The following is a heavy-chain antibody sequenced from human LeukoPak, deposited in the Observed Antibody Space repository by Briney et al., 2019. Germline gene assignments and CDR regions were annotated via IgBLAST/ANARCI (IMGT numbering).Heavy chain of an antibody. CDR1: GGSISSYY. V-gene: IGHV4-59*01. CDR2: IYYSGST. CDR3: ARGQRTSYYDTSGVYFDY. D-gene: IGHD3-22*01. J-gene: IGHJ4*02. Sequence: SETLSLTCTVSGGSISSYYWSWIRQPPGKGLEWIGYIYYSGSTTYNPSLKSRVTISLDTSKNQVSLKLSSVTAADTAAYYCARGQRTSYYDTSGVYFDYWGQGTLVTVSS.